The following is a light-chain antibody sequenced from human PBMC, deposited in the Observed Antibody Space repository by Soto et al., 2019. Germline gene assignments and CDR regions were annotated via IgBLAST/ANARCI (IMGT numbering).Light chain of an antibody. J-gene: IGKJ2*03. V-gene: IGKV1-5*03. CDR1: QSISTW. Sequence: DIPMTQFPSTLSASIGDRVTITCRASQSISTWLAWYQQKPGKAPKLLIYKASSLETGVPSRFSGSGSGTEFTLTISSLQHDDFATYYCHQYNSYSPYSFGQGTRLEIK. CDR3: HQYNSYSPYS. CDR2: KAS.